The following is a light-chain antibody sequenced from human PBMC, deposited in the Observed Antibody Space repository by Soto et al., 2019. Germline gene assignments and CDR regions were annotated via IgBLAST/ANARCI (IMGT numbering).Light chain of an antibody. CDR3: CSYAGSSTYV. V-gene: IGLV2-23*01. CDR2: EGS. CDR1: NSDVGSYNF. Sequence: QSALTQPASVSGSPGQSITISCTGTNSDVGSYNFVSWYQQLPGKAPQLMIFEGSKRPSGVSNRFSGSKSGNTASLTISGLQAEDEADYYCCSYAGSSTYVFGTGTQLTVL. J-gene: IGLJ1*01.